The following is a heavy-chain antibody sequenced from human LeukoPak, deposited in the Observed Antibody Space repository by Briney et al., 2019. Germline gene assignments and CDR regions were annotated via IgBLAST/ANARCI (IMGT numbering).Heavy chain of an antibody. V-gene: IGHV3-43*02. CDR1: GFTFDDYD. CDR2: ISGDGGST. CDR3: ASQTSGYSGYSSHY. J-gene: IGHJ4*02. D-gene: IGHD5-12*01. Sequence: GGSLRLSCAASGFTFDDYDIHWVRQAPGKGLEWVSLISGDGGSTYYADSVKGRFTISRDNSKNSLYLQMNSLRAVDTAVYYCASQTSGYSGYSSHYWGQGTLVTVSS.